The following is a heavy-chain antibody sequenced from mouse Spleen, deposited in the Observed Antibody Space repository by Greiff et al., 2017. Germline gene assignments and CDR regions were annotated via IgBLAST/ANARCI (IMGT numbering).Heavy chain of an antibody. D-gene: IGHD4-1*01. Sequence: VQLVESGPGLVQPSQSLSITCTVSGFSLTSYGVHWVRQSPGKGLEWLGVIWSGGSTDYNAAFISRLSISKDNSKSQVFFKMNSLQADDTAIYYCARTTLGRGSYYFDYWGQGTTLTVSS. CDR3: ARTTLGRGSYYFDY. V-gene: IGHV2-2*01. J-gene: IGHJ2*01. CDR1: GFSLTSYG. CDR2: IWSGGST.